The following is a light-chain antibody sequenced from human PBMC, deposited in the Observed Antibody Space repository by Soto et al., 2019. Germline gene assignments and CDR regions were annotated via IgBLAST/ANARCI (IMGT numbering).Light chain of an antibody. J-gene: IGLJ1*01. V-gene: IGLV1-44*01. CDR2: DNN. CDR1: SSNIGINA. CDR3: AAWDDSLKGLV. Sequence: QSVLTQPPSASGTPGQRVTISCSGSSSNIGINAVNWYQQLPGTAPKLVIYDNNQRPSGVPDRFSGSKSGISASLAISGLQSEDEDDYSCAAWDDSLKGLVFGTGTKLTVL.